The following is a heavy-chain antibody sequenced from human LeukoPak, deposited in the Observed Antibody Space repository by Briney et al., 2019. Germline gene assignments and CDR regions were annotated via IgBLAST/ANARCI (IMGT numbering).Heavy chain of an antibody. Sequence: GGSLRLSCAASGFTFSSYWMSWVRQAPGKGLEWVANIKQDGSEKYYVDSVKGRFTISRDNAKNSLYLQMNSLRAEDTAVYYCARDPAPGSSWDNAFDIWGQGTMVTVSS. CDR1: GFTFSSYW. CDR2: IKQDGSEK. J-gene: IGHJ3*02. V-gene: IGHV3-7*01. CDR3: ARDPAPGSSWDNAFDI. D-gene: IGHD6-13*01.